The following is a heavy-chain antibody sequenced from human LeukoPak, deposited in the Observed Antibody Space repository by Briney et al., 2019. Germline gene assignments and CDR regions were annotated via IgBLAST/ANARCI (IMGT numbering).Heavy chain of an antibody. CDR1: GGSISSSSYY. J-gene: IGHJ4*02. Sequence: KPSETLSLTCTVSGGSISSSSYYWGWIRQPPGKGLEWIGSIYYSGSTYYNPSLKSRVTISVDTSKNQFSLKLSSVTAADTAVYYCGRETYYYDSSGSVDYWGQGTLVTVSS. V-gene: IGHV4-39*02. D-gene: IGHD3-22*01. CDR2: IYYSGST. CDR3: GRETYYYDSSGSVDY.